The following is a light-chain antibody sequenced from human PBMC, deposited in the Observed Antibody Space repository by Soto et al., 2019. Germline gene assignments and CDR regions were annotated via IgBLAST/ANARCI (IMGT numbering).Light chain of an antibody. Sequence: QLVLTQPASVSGSPGQSITISCTGTSSDVGSYNLVSWYQQHPGKAPKLMIYEGSKRPSGVSNRFSGSKSDNTASLTISGLQAEDEADYYCCSYAGSSTFVVFGGGTKVTVL. CDR2: EGS. CDR3: CSYAGSSTFVV. V-gene: IGLV2-23*01. J-gene: IGLJ2*01. CDR1: SSDVGSYNL.